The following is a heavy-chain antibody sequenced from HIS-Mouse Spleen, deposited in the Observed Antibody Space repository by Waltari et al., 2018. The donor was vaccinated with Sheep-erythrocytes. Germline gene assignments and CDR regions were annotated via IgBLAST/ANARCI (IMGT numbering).Heavy chain of an antibody. Sequence: EVQLVQSGAEVEKPGELLKISCKGSGYSFTSYCNGWGSKMAGKGLEWMWICYPGDSDTRYSPSFQGQVTISADKSISTAYLQWSSLRASDTAMYYCARLFYVDIVATTLFDYWGQGTLVTVSS. CDR2: CYPGDSDT. CDR1: GYSFTSYC. V-gene: IGHV5-51*01. J-gene: IGHJ4*02. D-gene: IGHD5-12*01. CDR3: ARLFYVDIVATTLFDY.